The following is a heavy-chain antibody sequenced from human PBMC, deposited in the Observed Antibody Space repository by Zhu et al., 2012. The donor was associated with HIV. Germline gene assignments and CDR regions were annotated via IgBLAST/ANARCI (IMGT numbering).Heavy chain of an antibody. CDR2: IHYTGSI. CDR3: ARPRAAAGTRWFDP. J-gene: IGHJ5*02. CDR1: GGSISDNNYY. D-gene: IGHD6-13*01. Sequence: QVQLQESGPGLVKTSETLSLNCAVSGGSISDNNYYWGWIRQPPGKGLEWIGSIHYTGSIYYNPSLKSRVTISVDTSKNHLSLKLRSVIAADTAVYYCARPRAAAGTRWFDPWGQGILVTVSS. V-gene: IGHV4-39*02.